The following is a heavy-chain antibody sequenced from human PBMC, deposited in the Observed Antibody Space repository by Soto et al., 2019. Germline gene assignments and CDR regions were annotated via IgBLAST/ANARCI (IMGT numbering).Heavy chain of an antibody. CDR3: ARWGTTGGLDV. Sequence: QVQLVESGGGVVQPGTSLRLSCVGSGFTFRSYVIHWVRQAPGKGLEWVALTSYDGSNNFYGDSVKGRFTISRDKSRNTVELQMDSLRREDTALYYCARWGTTGGLDVWGQGTLVSGSS. D-gene: IGHD3-16*01. CDR2: TSYDGSNN. CDR1: GFTFRSYV. V-gene: IGHV3-33*05. J-gene: IGHJ4*02.